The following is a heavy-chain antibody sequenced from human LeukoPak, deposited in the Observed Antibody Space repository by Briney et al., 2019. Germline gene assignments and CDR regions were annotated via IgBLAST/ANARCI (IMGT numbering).Heavy chain of an antibody. D-gene: IGHD5-24*01. V-gene: IGHV3-53*01. CDR1: GFTVSSNY. Sequence: GGSLRLSCAASGFTVSSNYMNWVRQAPRKGLEWVSVIYGGGNIYYADSVKGRFTISRDNSKNTLYLQMNSLRAEDTAVYYCARGAGYNYPYYFDYWGQGTLVTVSS. J-gene: IGHJ4*02. CDR3: ARGAGYNYPYYFDY. CDR2: IYGGGNI.